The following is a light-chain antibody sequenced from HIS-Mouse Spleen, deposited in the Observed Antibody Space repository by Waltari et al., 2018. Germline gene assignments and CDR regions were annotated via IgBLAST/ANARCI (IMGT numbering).Light chain of an antibody. CDR3: QQYGSSPRT. Sequence: EIVLTQSPGTLSLSPGERATLSCRASQSVSSSYLAWYQQKPGQAPRRLIYGASSRATGIPDRFSGSGSGTDFTLTISRREPEDFAVYYCQQYGSSPRTFGQGTKVEIK. CDR2: GAS. V-gene: IGKV3-20*01. CDR1: QSVSSSY. J-gene: IGKJ1*01.